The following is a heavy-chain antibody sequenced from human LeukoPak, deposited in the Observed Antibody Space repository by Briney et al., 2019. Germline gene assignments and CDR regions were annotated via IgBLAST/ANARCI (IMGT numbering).Heavy chain of an antibody. Sequence: GGSLRLSCAASGFTFDDYGMSWVRQAPGKGLEWVSGINWNGGNTGYADSVKGRFPISRDNAKNSLYLQMNSLRGEDTALYYCARAYSGYENYYYYYYMDVWGKGTTVTVSS. D-gene: IGHD5-12*01. V-gene: IGHV3-20*04. CDR3: ARAYSGYENYYYYYYMDV. J-gene: IGHJ6*03. CDR2: INWNGGNT. CDR1: GFTFDDYG.